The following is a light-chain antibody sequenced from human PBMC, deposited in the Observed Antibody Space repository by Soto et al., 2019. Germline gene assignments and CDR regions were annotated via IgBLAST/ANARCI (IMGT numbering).Light chain of an antibody. Sequence: DIQMTQSPSSLSASVGDRVTITCRASQAISTYLNWYLQKPGKAPKLLIYAASSLQSGVPSRFSVSGSGTDFTLTINSLQHEDFGTYYCQQSYIAPPYTFGQGTKLEIK. V-gene: IGKV1-39*01. CDR1: QAISTY. CDR3: QQSYIAPPYT. J-gene: IGKJ2*01. CDR2: AAS.